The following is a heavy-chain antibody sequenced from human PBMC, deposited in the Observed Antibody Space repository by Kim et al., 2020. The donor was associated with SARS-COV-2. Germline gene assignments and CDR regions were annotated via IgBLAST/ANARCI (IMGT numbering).Heavy chain of an antibody. Sequence: SETLSLTCTVSGGSISSGGYYWSWIRQHPGKGLEWIGYIYYSGSTYYNPSLKSRVTISVDTSKNQFSLKLSSVTAADTAVYYCARHDSYYDSSGLRYWGQGTLVTVSS. D-gene: IGHD3-22*01. CDR1: GGSISSGGYY. CDR2: IYYSGST. CDR3: ARHDSYYDSSGLRY. J-gene: IGHJ4*02. V-gene: IGHV4-31*03.